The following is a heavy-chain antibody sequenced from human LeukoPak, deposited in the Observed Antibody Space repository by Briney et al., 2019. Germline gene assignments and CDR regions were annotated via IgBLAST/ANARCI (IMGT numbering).Heavy chain of an antibody. D-gene: IGHD3-3*01. V-gene: IGHV3-21*01. J-gene: IGHJ4*02. CDR3: ARGVRFLEWLLDY. Sequence: GGSLRLSCAASGFTFSSYSMNWVRQAPGKGLEWVSSISSSSSYIYYADSVKGRFTISRDNAKNSLYLQMNSLRAEDTAVYYCARGVRFLEWLLDYWGQGTLVTVSS. CDR2: ISSSSSYI. CDR1: GFTFSSYS.